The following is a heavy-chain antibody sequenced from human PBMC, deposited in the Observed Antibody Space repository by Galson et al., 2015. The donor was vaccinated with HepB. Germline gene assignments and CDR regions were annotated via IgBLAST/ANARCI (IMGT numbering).Heavy chain of an antibody. D-gene: IGHD2-2*01. CDR3: HIVVVPAAGDY. Sequence: SVKVSCKASGYTFTSYYMHWVRQAPGQGLEWMGIINPSGGSTSYAQKLQGRVTMTRDTSTSTVYMELSSLRSEDTAVYYCHIVVVPAAGDYWGQGTLVTVSS. CDR1: GYTFTSYY. V-gene: IGHV1-46*01. J-gene: IGHJ4*02. CDR2: INPSGGST.